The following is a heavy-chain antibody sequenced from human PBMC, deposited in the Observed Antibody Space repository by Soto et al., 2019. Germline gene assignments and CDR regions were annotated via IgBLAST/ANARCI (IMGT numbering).Heavy chain of an antibody. Sequence: QLPLVQSGVEVKKPGSSLKVSCQASGDTLTSYGISWVRQAPGQGLEWMGWVSPYSGNTNYSPKVQGRVTWTTDTTTSTSYMELRSLTSDDTAVYYCAAGTFLGPWQYWGQGTLVTVSS. V-gene: IGHV1-18*01. CDR1: GDTLTSYG. J-gene: IGHJ4*02. CDR3: AAGTFLGPWQY. D-gene: IGHD3-10*01. CDR2: VSPYSGNT.